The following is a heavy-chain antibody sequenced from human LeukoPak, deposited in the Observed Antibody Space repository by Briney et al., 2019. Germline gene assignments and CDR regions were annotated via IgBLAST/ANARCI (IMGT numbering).Heavy chain of an antibody. D-gene: IGHD3-3*01. CDR2: IIPIFGTA. CDR3: ARDGSTYYDFWSGYYGSGAFDI. V-gene: IGHV1-69*05. CDR1: GGTFSSYA. J-gene: IGHJ3*02. Sequence: SVKVSCKASGGTFSSYAISWVRQAPGHGLEWMGGIIPIFGTANYAQKFQGRVTITTDESTSTAYMELSSLRSEDTAVYYCARDGSTYYDFWSGYYGSGAFDIWGQGTMVTVSS.